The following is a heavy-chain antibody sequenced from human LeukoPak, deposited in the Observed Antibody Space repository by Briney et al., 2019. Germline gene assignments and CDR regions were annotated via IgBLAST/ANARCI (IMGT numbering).Heavy chain of an antibody. D-gene: IGHD2-21*02. J-gene: IGHJ5*02. CDR2: INPNSGGT. CDR3: ARDSHPATAIPPELNWFDP. CDR1: GYTFTNYG. Sequence: ASVKVSCKASGYTFTNYGISWVRQAPGQGLEWMGWINPNSGGTNYAQKFQGRVTMTRDTSISTAYMELSRLRSDDTAVYYCARDSHPATAIPPELNWFDPWGQGTLVTVSS. V-gene: IGHV1-2*02.